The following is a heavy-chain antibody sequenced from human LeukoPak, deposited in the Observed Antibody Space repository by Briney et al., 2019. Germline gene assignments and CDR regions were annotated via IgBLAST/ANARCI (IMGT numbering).Heavy chain of an antibody. D-gene: IGHD1-26*01. V-gene: IGHV4-34*01. J-gene: IGHJ4*02. CDR1: GGSFSGYY. Sequence: PSETLSLTCAVYGGSFSGYYWSWIRQPPGKGLEWIGEINHSGSTNYNPSLKSRVTISVDTSKTQFSLKLSSVTAADTAVYYCARVLGGSYLVAVDYWGQGTLVTVSS. CDR2: INHSGST. CDR3: ARVLGGSYLVAVDY.